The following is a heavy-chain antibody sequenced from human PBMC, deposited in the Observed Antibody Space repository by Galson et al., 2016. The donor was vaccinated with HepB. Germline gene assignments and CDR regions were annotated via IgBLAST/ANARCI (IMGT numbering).Heavy chain of an antibody. CDR2: IVDSGVTT. D-gene: IGHD3-16*01. J-gene: IGHJ4*02. CDR3: AKDTSWVLDF. Sequence: SLRLSCAASGFSFSSYAMCWVRQAPGKGLEWVSAIVDSGVTTYYADSVRGRFTISRDNSKRTLYLQMNSLRDEDTALYYCAKDTSWVLDFWGQGNLVTVSS. CDR1: GFSFSSYA. V-gene: IGHV3-23*01.